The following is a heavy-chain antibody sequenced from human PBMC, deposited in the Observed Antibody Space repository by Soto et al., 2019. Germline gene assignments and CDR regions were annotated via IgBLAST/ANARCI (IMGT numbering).Heavy chain of an antibody. D-gene: IGHD6-19*01. CDR2: ISYDGSNK. CDR3: ARDLYGSSGWYYYYYGMDV. Sequence: QVQLVESGGGVVQPGRSLRLSCAASGFTFSSYAMHWVRQAPGKGLEWVAVISYDGSNKYYADSVKGRFTISRDNSKNTLYLQMNSLRAEDTAVYYCARDLYGSSGWYYYYYGMDVWGQGTTVTVSS. J-gene: IGHJ6*02. CDR1: GFTFSSYA. V-gene: IGHV3-30-3*01.